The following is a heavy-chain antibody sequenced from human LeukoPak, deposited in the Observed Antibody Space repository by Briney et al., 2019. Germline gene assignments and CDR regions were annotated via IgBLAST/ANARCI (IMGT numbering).Heavy chain of an antibody. Sequence: GGSLRLSCPASGFRFSDFGMHWVRQAPGKGLEWVAVIWYVRSKKFYADSVEGRFTISSDNSKNTLFLQMNSLRDDDTAFYYCAKGYIYKPLYFDNWGQGSLVTVTA. D-gene: IGHD1-14*01. J-gene: IGHJ4*02. CDR3: AKGYIYKPLYFDN. V-gene: IGHV3-33*06. CDR2: IWYVRSKK. CDR1: GFRFSDFG.